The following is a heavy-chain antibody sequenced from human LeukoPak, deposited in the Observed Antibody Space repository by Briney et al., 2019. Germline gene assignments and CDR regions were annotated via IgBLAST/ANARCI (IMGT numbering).Heavy chain of an antibody. CDR3: ARDRWAAMVSIDY. CDR2: INAGNGNT. CDR1: GYTFTSYA. D-gene: IGHD5-18*01. J-gene: IGHJ4*02. V-gene: IGHV1-3*01. Sequence: ASVTVSCTASGYTFTSYAMHWVRQAPGQRLEWMGWINAGNGNTKYSQKFQGRVTITRDTSASTAYMELSSLRSEDTAVYYCARDRWAAMVSIDYWGQGTLVTVSS.